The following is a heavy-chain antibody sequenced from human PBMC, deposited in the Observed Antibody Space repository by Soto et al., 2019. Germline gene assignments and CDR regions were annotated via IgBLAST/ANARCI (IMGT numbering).Heavy chain of an antibody. CDR2: IYYSGST. D-gene: IGHD2-15*01. V-gene: IGHV4-39*01. CDR1: GGSISSSSYY. CDR3: PSLRWEVLAGYDYYGMNV. Sequence: SETLSLTCTVSGGSISSSSYYWGWIRQPQGKGLEWIGSIYYSGSTYYNPSLKSRVTISVDTSKNQFSLKLRSVTAADTAVYYWPSLRWEVLAGYDYYGMNVWGQGTRVTESS. J-gene: IGHJ6*02.